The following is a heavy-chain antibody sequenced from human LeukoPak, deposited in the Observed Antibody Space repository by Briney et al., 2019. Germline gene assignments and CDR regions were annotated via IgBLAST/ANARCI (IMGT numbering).Heavy chain of an antibody. J-gene: IGHJ6*03. V-gene: IGHV3-72*01. CDR3: ARAGCGSSCGSGHYYYYMGV. CDR1: GFTFSDHY. Sequence: GGSLRLSCAASGFTFSDHYMDWVRQAPGKGLEWVGRTRNKANSYTTEYAASVKGRFTISRDDSKNSLYLQMNSLKTEDTAVYYCARAGCGSSCGSGHYYYYMGVWGKGTTVTVSS. CDR2: TRNKANSYTT. D-gene: IGHD6-13*01.